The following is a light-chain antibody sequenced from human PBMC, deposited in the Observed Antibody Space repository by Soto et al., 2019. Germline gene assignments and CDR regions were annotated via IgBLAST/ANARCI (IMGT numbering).Light chain of an antibody. CDR3: QQYDLYSA. CDR2: TAS. J-gene: IGKJ1*01. Sequence: DIQMTQSPSTLSASVGDRVTITCRASQNIKSHLAWYQQKPGKAPKLLIYTASSLQSGVPSRFSGSGSGTAFTLTISSLQPDDFATFYCQQYDLYSAFGQGTKVEIK. CDR1: QNIKSH. V-gene: IGKV1-5*03.